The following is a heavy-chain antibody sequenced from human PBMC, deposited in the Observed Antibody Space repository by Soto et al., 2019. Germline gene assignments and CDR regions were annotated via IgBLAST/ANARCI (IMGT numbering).Heavy chain of an antibody. J-gene: IGHJ5*02. CDR1: GYSFTSYW. Sequence: GESLKISCKGSGYSFTSYWIGWVRQMPGKGLEWMGIIYPGDSDTRYSPSFQGQVTISADKFIRTAYLQWRSLKASDTAMYYCARPNNPPYCGGDCYSSWFDPWGQGTLVTVSS. D-gene: IGHD2-21*02. CDR3: ARPNNPPYCGGDCYSSWFDP. CDR2: IYPGDSDT. V-gene: IGHV5-51*01.